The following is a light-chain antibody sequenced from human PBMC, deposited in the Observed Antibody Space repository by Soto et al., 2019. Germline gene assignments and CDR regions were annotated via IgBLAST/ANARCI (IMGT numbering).Light chain of an antibody. CDR1: QSIFSAY. CDR3: QQYGYLPVT. J-gene: IGKJ5*01. Sequence: EIVLTQSPGTLSLSPGEGVTLSCRASQSIFSAYLAWYQQKPGQAPRLLIYGASSRATGIPDRLSGTGSGTDFTLTISRLEPEDFAVYYCQQYGYLPVTFGQGTRLEIK. CDR2: GAS. V-gene: IGKV3-20*01.